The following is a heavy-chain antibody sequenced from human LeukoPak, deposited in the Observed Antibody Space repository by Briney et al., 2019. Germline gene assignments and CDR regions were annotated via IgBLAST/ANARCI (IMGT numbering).Heavy chain of an antibody. CDR2: ITGSGDDA. J-gene: IGHJ4*02. D-gene: IGHD1-26*01. V-gene: IGHV3-23*01. CDR1: GFTFSNYG. CDR3: AKESTGSSPEY. Sequence: PGGSLRLSCAASGFTFSNYGMSWLRQAPGKGLEWVSAITGSGDDAYYADSVHGRFTMSRDNSKSTLYLQMNSLRVEDTALCYCAKESTGSSPEYWGQGTLVTVSS.